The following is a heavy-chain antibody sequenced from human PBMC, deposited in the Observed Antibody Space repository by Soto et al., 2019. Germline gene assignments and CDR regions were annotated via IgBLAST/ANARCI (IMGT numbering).Heavy chain of an antibody. V-gene: IGHV3-21*01. Sequence: GGSLRLPCAASGFTFSSYSMNWVRQAPGKGLEWVSSISSSSSYIYYADSVKGRFTISRDNAKNSLYLQMNSLRAEDTAVYYCARPNPYSCSWNLSRGFSCIDVRGQGPTVTGS. D-gene: IGHD6-13*01. CDR2: ISSSSSYI. CDR3: ARPNPYSCSWNLSRGFSCIDV. J-gene: IGHJ6*02. CDR1: GFTFSSYS.